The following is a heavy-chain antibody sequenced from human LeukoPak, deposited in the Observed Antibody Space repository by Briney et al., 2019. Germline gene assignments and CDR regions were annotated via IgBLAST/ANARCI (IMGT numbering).Heavy chain of an antibody. CDR1: GGTFSSYA. V-gene: IGHV1-69*13. D-gene: IGHD3-10*01. CDR2: IIPIFGTA. J-gene: IGHJ6*03. CDR3: ASEYGSGSYYTYYYYYMDV. Sequence: ASVKVSCKASGGTFSSYAISWVRQAPGQGREWMGGIIPIFGTANYAQKFQGRVTITADESTSTAYMELSSLRSEDTAVYYCASEYGSGSYYTYYYYYMDVWGKGTTVTVSS.